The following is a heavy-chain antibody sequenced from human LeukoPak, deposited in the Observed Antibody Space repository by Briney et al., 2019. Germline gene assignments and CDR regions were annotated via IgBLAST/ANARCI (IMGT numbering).Heavy chain of an antibody. CDR1: GFTFSNSA. CDR2: LSGSGITT. V-gene: IGHV3-23*01. D-gene: IGHD1-1*01. J-gene: IGHJ4*02. CDR3: AKANWVSNADAVW. Sequence: GGSLRLSRAASGFTFSNSAMSWVRQAPGKGLEWVSTLSGSGITTYYADSVKGRFTLSRDDSRNTVYLQLNNLRVEDTALYYCAKANWVSNADAVWWGQGTQVTVSS.